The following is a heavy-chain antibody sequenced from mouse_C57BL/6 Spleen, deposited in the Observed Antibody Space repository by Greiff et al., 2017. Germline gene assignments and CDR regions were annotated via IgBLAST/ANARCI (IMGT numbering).Heavy chain of an antibody. CDR3: ARHPYAMDD. CDR2: ISNGGGST. J-gene: IGHJ4*01. Sequence: EVHLVESGGGLVQPGGSLKLSCAASGFTFSDYYLYWVRQTPEKRLEWVAYISNGGGSTYYPDTVQGRFTISRDNAKNTLYLQMSRLKSEDTAMYYCARHPYAMDDWGQGTSVTVSS. CDR1: GFTFSDYY. V-gene: IGHV5-12*01.